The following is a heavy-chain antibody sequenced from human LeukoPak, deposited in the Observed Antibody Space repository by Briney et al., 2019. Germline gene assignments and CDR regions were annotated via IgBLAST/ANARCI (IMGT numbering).Heavy chain of an antibody. D-gene: IGHD3-22*01. CDR1: GGSISSGSYY. CDR3: ARLEDSSGYYYFDY. V-gene: IGHV4-61*01. J-gene: IGHJ4*02. CDR2: IYYSGAT. Sequence: SQTLSLTCTVSGGSISSGSYYWSWIRQPPGKGLEWIGFIYYSGATNYNPSLKSRVTISADTSKNQFSLKLTSVTAADTAVYYCARLEDSSGYYYFDYWGQGTLVTVSS.